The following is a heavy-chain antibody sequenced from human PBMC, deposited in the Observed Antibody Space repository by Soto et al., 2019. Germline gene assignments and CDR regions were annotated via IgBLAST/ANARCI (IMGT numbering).Heavy chain of an antibody. CDR1: GGTFSSYA. CDR2: IIPIFGTA. V-gene: IGHV1-69*01. CDR3: ARDGYDYVWGSYRSIDY. Sequence: QVQLVQSGAEVKKPGSSVKVSCKASGGTFSSYAISWVRQAPGQGLEWMGGIIPIFGTANYAQKFQGRFTITADESTSPAYMELSSLRSEDTAVYYCARDGYDYVWGSYRSIDYWGQGTLVTVSS. D-gene: IGHD3-16*02. J-gene: IGHJ4*02.